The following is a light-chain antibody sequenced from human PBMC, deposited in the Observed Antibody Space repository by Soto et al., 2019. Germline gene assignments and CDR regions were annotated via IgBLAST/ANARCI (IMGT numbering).Light chain of an antibody. V-gene: IGKV3-15*01. CDR1: QSVGRN. Sequence: EIVMTQSPVALSVSAGERAALSCRASQSVGRNFARYQQRPGQAPRVLIYGTSTRATGVPARFSGSGSGTDFTLTISSLQSEDFAVYYCQQYNNWPYTFGQGTRLEIK. CDR2: GTS. CDR3: QQYNNWPYT. J-gene: IGKJ2*01.